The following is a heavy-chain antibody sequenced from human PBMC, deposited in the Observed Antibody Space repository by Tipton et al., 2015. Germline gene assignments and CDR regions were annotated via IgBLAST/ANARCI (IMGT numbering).Heavy chain of an antibody. CDR3: AKDSADYYDSSGYSIFEN. Sequence: SLRLSCAASGFTFSNAWMHWVRQAPGKGLEWVSGISWNGGSIGYADSVKGRFTISRDNAKNSLYLQMNSLRAEDTALYYCAKDSADYYDSSGYSIFENWGQGTLVTVSS. V-gene: IGHV3-9*01. D-gene: IGHD3-22*01. CDR2: ISWNGGSI. CDR1: GFTFSNAW. J-gene: IGHJ4*02.